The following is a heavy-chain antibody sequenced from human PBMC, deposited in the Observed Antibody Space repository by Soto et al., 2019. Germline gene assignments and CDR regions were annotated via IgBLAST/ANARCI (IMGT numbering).Heavy chain of an antibody. D-gene: IGHD2-21*01. V-gene: IGHV4-39*01. CDR1: GGCMRSSSYY. CDR3: ARREIAYCGGDCYYNWFDP. Sequence: SETLSLTCAVSGGCMRSSSYYWGWIRQPPGKGLEWIGSIYYSGSTYYNPSLKSRVTISVDTSKNQFSLKLSSVTAADTAVYYCARREIAYCGGDCYYNWFDPWGQGTLVTVSS. J-gene: IGHJ5*02. CDR2: IYYSGST.